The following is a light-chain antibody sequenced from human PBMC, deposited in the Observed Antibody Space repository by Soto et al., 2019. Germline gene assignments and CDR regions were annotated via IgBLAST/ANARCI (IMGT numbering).Light chain of an antibody. V-gene: IGKV3-20*01. CDR2: GAS. J-gene: IGKJ3*01. CDR3: QQYGSSFT. Sequence: EIVLTQSPGTLSLSPGERATLSCRASQSVSSSYFAWYQQKPGQPPRLLIYGASSRATGIPDRFSGSGSGTDFTLTISRLEPEDFAVYYCQQYGSSFTFGPGTKVDIK. CDR1: QSVSSSY.